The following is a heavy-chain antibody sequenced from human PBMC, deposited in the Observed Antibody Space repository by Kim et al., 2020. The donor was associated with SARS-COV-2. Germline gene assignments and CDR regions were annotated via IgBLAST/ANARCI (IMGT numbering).Heavy chain of an antibody. D-gene: IGHD3-10*01. Sequence: GESLKISCKGSGYSFTSYWISWVRQMPGKGLEWMGRIDPSDSYTNYSPSFQGHVTISADKSISTAYLQWSSLKASDTAMYYCARHPPRYYYGSGSYVSGPFDYWGQGTLVTVSS. CDR2: IDPSDSYT. V-gene: IGHV5-10-1*01. CDR1: GYSFTSYW. CDR3: ARHPPRYYYGSGSYVSGPFDY. J-gene: IGHJ4*02.